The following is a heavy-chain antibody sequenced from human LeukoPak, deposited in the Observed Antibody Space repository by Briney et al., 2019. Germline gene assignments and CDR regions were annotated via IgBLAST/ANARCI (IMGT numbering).Heavy chain of an antibody. J-gene: IGHJ4*02. Sequence: SETLSLTCAVYGGSFSGYYWSWIRQPPGKGLEWIGEINHSGSTNYNPSLKSRVTISVDTSKNQFSLKLSSVTAADTAVYYCARRRASDYWGQGTLVTVSS. CDR1: GGSFSGYY. V-gene: IGHV4-34*01. CDR3: ARRRASDY. CDR2: INHSGST.